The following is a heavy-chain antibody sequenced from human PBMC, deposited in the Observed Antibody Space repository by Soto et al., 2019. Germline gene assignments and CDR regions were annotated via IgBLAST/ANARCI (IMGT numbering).Heavy chain of an antibody. CDR1: GASTSSGDW. J-gene: IGHJ4*02. D-gene: IGHD4-17*01. Sequence: QVQLQESGPGLVKPSGTLSLTCDVSGASTSSGDWWSWVRQPPGQGLEWIGESYHSGATNYNPSLXXXVXXSVDKSKNQFSLKLTSVTAADTAVYYCARVGAPVTTKRLGYWGQGTLVAVSS. CDR2: SYHSGAT. CDR3: ARVGAPVTTKRLGY. V-gene: IGHV4-4*02.